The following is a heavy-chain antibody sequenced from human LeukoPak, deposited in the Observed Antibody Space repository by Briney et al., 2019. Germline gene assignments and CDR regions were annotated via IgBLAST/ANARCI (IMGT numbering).Heavy chain of an antibody. D-gene: IGHD3-10*01. CDR1: GYTFTEYN. CDR3: AREGVVRELDF. CDR2: INPYSGGT. V-gene: IGHV1-2*02. J-gene: IGHJ4*02. Sequence: GASVKVSCKASGYTFTEYNMQWVRQAPGQGLGWMGLINPYSGGTDYAQKFQGRVTMTRDMSITTGYIELHGLTFDDTAVYFCAREGVVRELDFWGQGTLVTVSS.